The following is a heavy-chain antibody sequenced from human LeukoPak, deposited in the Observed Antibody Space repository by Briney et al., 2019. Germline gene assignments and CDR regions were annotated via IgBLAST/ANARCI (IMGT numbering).Heavy chain of an antibody. Sequence: PSETLSLTCTVSGGSISSYYWSWIRQPPGKGLEWIGYIYYSGSTNYNPSLKSRVTISVDTSKNQFSLKLSSVTAADTAVYYCARSILTGEDTWGQGTLVTVSS. CDR3: ARSILTGEDT. V-gene: IGHV4-59*01. D-gene: IGHD3-16*01. J-gene: IGHJ5*02. CDR1: GGSISSYY. CDR2: IYYSGST.